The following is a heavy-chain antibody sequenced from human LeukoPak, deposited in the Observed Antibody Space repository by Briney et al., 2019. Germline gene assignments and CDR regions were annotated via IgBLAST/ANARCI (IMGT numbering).Heavy chain of an antibody. CDR3: ARVRMVVTGDAFDI. J-gene: IGHJ3*02. V-gene: IGHV4-59*01. CDR1: GGSISSYY. Sequence: SETLSLTCTVSGGSISSYYWSWIRQPPGKGLEWIGYIYYSGSTNYNPSLKSRVTISVDTSKNQFSLKLSSVTAADTAVYYCARVRMVVTGDAFDIWGQGTMVTVSS. D-gene: IGHD4-23*01. CDR2: IYYSGST.